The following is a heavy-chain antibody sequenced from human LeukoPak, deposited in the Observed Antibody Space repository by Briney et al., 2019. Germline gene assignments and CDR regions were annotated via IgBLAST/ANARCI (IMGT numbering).Heavy chain of an antibody. V-gene: IGHV1-2*02. CDR1: VYTFTFYY. D-gene: IGHD2-2*02. Sequence: ASVTVSFKASVYTFTFYYMHWVRQAPGQGLEWMGWINPNSGGTNYAQKFQGRVTMTRDTSISTAYMELSRLRSDDTAVYYCARDMGRYCSSTSCYSWFDPWGQGTLVTVSS. J-gene: IGHJ5*02. CDR2: INPNSGGT. CDR3: ARDMGRYCSSTSCYSWFDP.